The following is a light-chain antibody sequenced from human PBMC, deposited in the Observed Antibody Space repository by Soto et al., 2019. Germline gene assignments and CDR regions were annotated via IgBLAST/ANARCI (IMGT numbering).Light chain of an antibody. CDR3: ISYTDRQSYL. Sequence: QSALAQPASVSGSPGQSITISCTGPSSDVGTYNLVSWYQQHPDKAPKVILYAVSDRPSGVSDRFSGSKSGISASLTISGLQTEDEADYYCISYTDRQSYLFGTGTKVTVL. CDR2: AVS. CDR1: SSDVGTYNL. V-gene: IGLV2-14*02. J-gene: IGLJ1*01.